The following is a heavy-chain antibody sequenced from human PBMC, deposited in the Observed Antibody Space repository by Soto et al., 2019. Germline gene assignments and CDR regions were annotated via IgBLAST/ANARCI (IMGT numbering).Heavy chain of an antibody. D-gene: IGHD3-22*01. CDR1: GYTFTNYF. J-gene: IGHJ5*02. CDR2: INPSGGST. CDR3: ARAYYDGSGYSGPKLNWFGP. V-gene: IGHV1-46*01. Sequence: QVQLLQSGADVKEPGASVKISCKASGYTFTNYFIHWVRQAPGQGLEWMGIINPSGGSTNSAQKFQDRVTIPRDTSTSTVYMELSSLRSEDTAVYFCARAYYDGSGYSGPKLNWFGPWGQGTLVTVSS.